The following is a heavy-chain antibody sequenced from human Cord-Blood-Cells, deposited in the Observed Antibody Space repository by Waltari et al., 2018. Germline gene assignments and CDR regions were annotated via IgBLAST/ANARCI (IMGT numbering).Heavy chain of an antibody. D-gene: IGHD3-9*01. J-gene: IGHJ4*02. CDR3: ARVGYDILTGYYNFDY. Sequence: QVQLQESGPGLVKPSETLSLTCAVSGYSISSGYYWGWIRQPPGKGLEWFGSIYHSGSTYYNPSLKSRVTISVDTSKNQFSLKLSSVTAADTAVYYCARVGYDILTGYYNFDYWGQGTLVTVSS. CDR2: IYHSGST. CDR1: GYSISSGYY. V-gene: IGHV4-38-2*01.